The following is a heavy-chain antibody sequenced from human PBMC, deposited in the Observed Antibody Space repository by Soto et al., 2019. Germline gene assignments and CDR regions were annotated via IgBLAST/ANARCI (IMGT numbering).Heavy chain of an antibody. D-gene: IGHD2-21*01. CDR2: IDWDDGT. Sequence: SGAAPVTQTRTLTMNCTSRGLSYRYTGMRVRRFRQPPGQALEWLARIDWDDGTFYSPSLKTRLTISKDTSKNQVVLTMTNMDPTDTAIYYCARVWIADSLDYWGQGALVTVSS. CDR1: GLSYRYTGMR. CDR3: ARVWIADSLDY. V-gene: IGHV2-70*04. J-gene: IGHJ4*02.